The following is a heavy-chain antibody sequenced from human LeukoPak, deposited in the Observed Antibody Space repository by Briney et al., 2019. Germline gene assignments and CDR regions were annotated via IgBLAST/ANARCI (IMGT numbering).Heavy chain of an antibody. CDR1: GFTFSSYA. CDR2: IRYDGSNK. CDR3: AKDSSSSLLTYYYYMDV. D-gene: IGHD6-6*01. Sequence: GGSLRLSCAASGFTFSSYAMHWVRQAPGKGLEWVAFIRYDGSNKYYADSVRGRFTISRDNSKNTLYLQMNSLRAEDTAVYYCAKDSSSSLLTYYYYMDVWGKGTTVTVSS. J-gene: IGHJ6*03. V-gene: IGHV3-30*02.